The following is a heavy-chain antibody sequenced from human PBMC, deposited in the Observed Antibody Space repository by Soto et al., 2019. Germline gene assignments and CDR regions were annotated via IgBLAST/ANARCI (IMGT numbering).Heavy chain of an antibody. CDR1: GGSVSINGYY. D-gene: IGHD2-2*01. Sequence: PSETLSLTCGVSGGSVSINGYYWSWIRRPPGKELEWIGYISYTGNTNYNPSLQSRVTISADTSKNHFSLNLNSVTAADTAAYYCARDREYCSSTRCYWNFDYWGQGILVTVSS. CDR3: ARDREYCSSTRCYWNFDY. V-gene: IGHV4-61*03. J-gene: IGHJ4*02. CDR2: ISYTGNT.